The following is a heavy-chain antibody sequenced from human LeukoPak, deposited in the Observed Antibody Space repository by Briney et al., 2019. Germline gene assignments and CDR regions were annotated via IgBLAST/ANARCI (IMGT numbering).Heavy chain of an antibody. V-gene: IGHV1-2*02. D-gene: IGHD6-25*01. CDR1: GYTFTGYY. J-gene: IGHJ4*02. Sequence: ASVKVSCKASGYTFTGYYMHWVRQAPGQGLEWMGWINPNSGGTSYARRFQGRVTMTRDTSISTAYMELSSLRSDDTAVYYCARPGYTSGWIRGDFGHWGLGTLVTVSS. CDR3: ARPGYTSGWIRGDFGH. CDR2: INPNSGGT.